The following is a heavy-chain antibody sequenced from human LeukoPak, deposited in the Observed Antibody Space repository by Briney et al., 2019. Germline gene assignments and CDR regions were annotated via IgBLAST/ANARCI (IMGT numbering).Heavy chain of an antibody. V-gene: IGHV4-61*08. D-gene: IGHD6-19*01. CDR3: ARESSGWHDF. CDR1: GGSISSGGYY. Sequence: SETLSLTCTVSGGSISSGGYYWRWIRQPPGKGLEWIGYIYYTGTTNYNPSLKSRVTISVDTSKNQFSLKLSSVTAADTAVYYCARESSGWHDFWGPGALVTVSS. CDR2: IYYTGTT. J-gene: IGHJ4*02.